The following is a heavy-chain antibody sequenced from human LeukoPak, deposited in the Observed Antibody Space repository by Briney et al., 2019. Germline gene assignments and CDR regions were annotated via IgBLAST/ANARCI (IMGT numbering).Heavy chain of an antibody. D-gene: IGHD6-13*01. Sequence: PSETLSLTCTVSGGSISSYYWSWIRQPAGKGLEWIGYVYHTGTTKYNPSLKSRVTITVDTTRNQFSLNLSSVTAADTAVYYCARSFGPGLAAAGPSLYWGQGTLVTVSS. V-gene: IGHV4-59*01. CDR1: GGSISSYY. CDR3: ARSFGPGLAAAGPSLY. CDR2: VYHTGTT. J-gene: IGHJ4*02.